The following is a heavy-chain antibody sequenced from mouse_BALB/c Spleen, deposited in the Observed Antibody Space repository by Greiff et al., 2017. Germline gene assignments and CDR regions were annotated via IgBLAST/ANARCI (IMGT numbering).Heavy chain of an antibody. D-gene: IGHD2-1*01. V-gene: IGHV14-3*02. CDR2: IDPANGNT. J-gene: IGHJ4*01. Sequence: EVQLQQSGAELVKPGASVKLSCTASGFNIKDTYMHWVKQRPEQGLEWIGRIDPANGNTKYDPKFQGKATITADTSSNTAYLQLSSLTSEDTAVYYCAIYGNYVDAMDYWGQGTSVTVSS. CDR3: AIYGNYVDAMDY. CDR1: GFNIKDTY.